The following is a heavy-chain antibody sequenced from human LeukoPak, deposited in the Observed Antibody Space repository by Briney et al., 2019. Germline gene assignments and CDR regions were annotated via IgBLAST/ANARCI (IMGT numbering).Heavy chain of an antibody. V-gene: IGHV3-64*01. Sequence: GGSLRLSCAASGFAFSTYAMHWVRQAPAKALTYVSAISSDGRNTHYANSVIGIFTISRNNTKTTLYLQMSSLSPEDMAVYYCARYLTGGGGYDYWGWGTRIIVSA. D-gene: IGHD3-22*01. J-gene: IGHJ4*02. CDR3: ARYLTGGGGYDY. CDR1: GFAFSTYA. CDR2: ISSDGRNT.